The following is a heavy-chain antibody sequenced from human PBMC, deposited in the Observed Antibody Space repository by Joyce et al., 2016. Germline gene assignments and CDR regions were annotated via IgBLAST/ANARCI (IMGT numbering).Heavy chain of an antibody. CDR3: ARHASGWYKVSWFDP. CDR2: VHYSGST. D-gene: IGHD6-19*01. V-gene: IGHV4-59*08. CDR1: GGSISSYH. J-gene: IGHJ5*02. Sequence: QVQLQESGPGLVKPSETLSLTCTVSGGSISSYHWSWIRQSPGKGLELVGYVHYSGSTSDNPALKSRVTISVDTSKGQFSLRLSSVTAADTAVYYCARHASGWYKVSWFDPWGQGTLVTVSS.